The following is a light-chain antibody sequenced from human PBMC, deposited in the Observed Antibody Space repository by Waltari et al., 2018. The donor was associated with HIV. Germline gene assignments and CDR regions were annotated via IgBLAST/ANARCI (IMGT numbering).Light chain of an antibody. Sequence: QSALTQPAYVSGSPGQSLTISCTGPTSDADSFDYVSWYQQHPRKAPTLIIYEVSLPASGVSNRFAASNSGTTTSLTISGLQAEDEAVYYCGSYTATNSMMFGGGTKLTVL. CDR3: GSYTATNSMM. CDR1: TSDADSFDY. J-gene: IGLJ3*02. CDR2: EVS. V-gene: IGLV2-14*01.